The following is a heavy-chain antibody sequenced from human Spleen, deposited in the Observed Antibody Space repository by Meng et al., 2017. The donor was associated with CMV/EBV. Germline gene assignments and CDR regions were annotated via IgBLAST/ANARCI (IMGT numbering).Heavy chain of an antibody. J-gene: IGHJ5*02. CDR2: IYSGGSSK. CDR1: GFTFSSYE. Sequence: GESLKISCAASGFTFSSYEMNWARQAPGKGLEWVSVIYSGGSSKYYADSVKGRFTISRDNAKNTLYLQMNSLSDEDTAVFYCARGRYCCCGSCRGSGFDPWGQGTLVTVSS. CDR3: ARGRYCCCGSCRGSGFDP. V-gene: IGHV3-NL1*01. D-gene: IGHD2-15*01.